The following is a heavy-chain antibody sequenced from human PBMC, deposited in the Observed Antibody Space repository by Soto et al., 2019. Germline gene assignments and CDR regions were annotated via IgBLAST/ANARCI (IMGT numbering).Heavy chain of an antibody. Sequence: EVQLLESGGGLVQPGGSLRLSCAASGFSFSIYAMSWVRQAPGKGLEWVSTITTSGGSTYYADSVKGRFTISRDNSKNTLYLQMNSLGAEDTAVYYCAKGRGGDSGYRFDCWGQGTLGTVSS. CDR1: GFSFSIYA. CDR3: AKGRGGDSGYRFDC. J-gene: IGHJ4*02. D-gene: IGHD2-15*01. V-gene: IGHV3-23*01. CDR2: ITTSGGST.